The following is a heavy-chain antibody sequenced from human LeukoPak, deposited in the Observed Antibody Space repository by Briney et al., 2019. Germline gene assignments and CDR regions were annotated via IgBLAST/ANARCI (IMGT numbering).Heavy chain of an antibody. D-gene: IGHD2-2*01. CDR2: MHYNGNT. V-gene: IGHV4-39*01. CDR3: ARQKTGTTRNGVVPAPYFDY. CDR1: GGSISSSDYY. Sequence: PSETLSLTCTISGGSISSSDYYWGWIRQPPGKGLEWIGSMHYNGNTYYNPSRKSRVTISVDTSKNQFSLKLRSVTAADTAVYYCARQKTGTTRNGVVPAPYFDYWGQGTLVTVSS. J-gene: IGHJ4*02.